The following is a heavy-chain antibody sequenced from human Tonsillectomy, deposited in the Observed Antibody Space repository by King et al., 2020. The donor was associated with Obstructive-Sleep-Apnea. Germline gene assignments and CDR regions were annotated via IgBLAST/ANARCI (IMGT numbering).Heavy chain of an antibody. CDR3: AKDVARWDLAAAGTEYYYYGMDV. Sequence: VQLVESGGGLVQPGRSLRLSCAASGFTFDDYAMHWVRQAPGKGLEWVSGISWNSGSIGYADSVKGRFTISRDNAKTSLYLQINSLRAEDTALYYFAKDVARWDLAAAGTEYYYYGMDVWGQGTTVTVSS. D-gene: IGHD6-13*01. J-gene: IGHJ6*02. V-gene: IGHV3-9*01. CDR1: GFTFDDYA. CDR2: ISWNSGSI.